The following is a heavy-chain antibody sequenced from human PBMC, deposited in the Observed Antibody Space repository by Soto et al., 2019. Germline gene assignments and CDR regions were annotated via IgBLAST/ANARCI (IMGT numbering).Heavy chain of an antibody. J-gene: IGHJ4*01. CDR3: ARRGSGSSFDY. CDR2: IYSSGST. D-gene: IGHD3-10*01. V-gene: IGHV4-39*01. CDR1: GDSISSSTYY. Sequence: QLQLQESGPGLVKPSETLSLTCTVSGDSISSSTYYWGWIRQPPGKGLEWIGNIYSSGSTFYNPSLKSRATISVDTSKNQFSLSLISVTAADTAVYYCARRGSGSSFDYWGQGTLVTVSS.